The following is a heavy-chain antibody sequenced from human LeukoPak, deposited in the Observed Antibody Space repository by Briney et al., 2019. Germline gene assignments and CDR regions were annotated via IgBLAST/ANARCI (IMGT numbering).Heavy chain of an antibody. D-gene: IGHD3-9*01. Sequence: ASVKVSCKASGGTFSSYAISWVRQATGQGLEWMGWMNPNSGNTGYAQKFQGRVTMTRNTSISTAYMELSSLRSEDTAVYYCARGGRYFDWLLSRSYNWFDPWGQGTLVTVSS. CDR2: MNPNSGNT. J-gene: IGHJ5*02. CDR1: GGTFSSYA. CDR3: ARGGRYFDWLLSRSYNWFDP. V-gene: IGHV1-8*02.